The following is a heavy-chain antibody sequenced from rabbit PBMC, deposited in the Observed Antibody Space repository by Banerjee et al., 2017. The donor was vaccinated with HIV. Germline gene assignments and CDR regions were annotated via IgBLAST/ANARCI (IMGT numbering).Heavy chain of an antibody. D-gene: IGHD6-1*01. Sequence: QQQLEESGGGLVKPEGSLTLTCTASGFSFSSSYWICWVRQAPGKGLEWIACIYAGSSGSIYYASWAKGRFTISKTSSTTVTLQMTSLTAADAATYFCARDRGITGYAYATYYFNLWGPGTLVTVS. CDR3: ARDRGITGYAYATYYFNL. V-gene: IGHV1S45*01. J-gene: IGHJ4*01. CDR2: IYAGSSGSI. CDR1: GFSFSSSYW.